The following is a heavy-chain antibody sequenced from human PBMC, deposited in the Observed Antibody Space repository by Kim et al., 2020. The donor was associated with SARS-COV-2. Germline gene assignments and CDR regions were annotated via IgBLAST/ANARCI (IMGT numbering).Heavy chain of an antibody. V-gene: IGHV1-69*13. CDR1: GGTFSSYA. CDR2: IIPIFGTA. J-gene: IGHJ6*02. D-gene: IGHD5-12*01. Sequence: SVKVSCKASGGTFSSYAISWVRQAPGQGLEWMGGIIPIFGTANYAQTFQGRVTITADESTSTAYMELSSLRAEGTAVYFCATVVATIGRNYYYYGMDVWGQGTTVTVSS. CDR3: ATVVATIGRNYYYYGMDV.